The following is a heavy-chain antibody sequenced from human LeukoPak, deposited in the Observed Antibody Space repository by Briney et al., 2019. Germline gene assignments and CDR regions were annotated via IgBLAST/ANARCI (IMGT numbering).Heavy chain of an antibody. CDR1: GYTFTSYY. J-gene: IGHJ3*02. Sequence: GASVKVSCKASGYTFTSYYMHWVRQAPGQGLEWMVIINPSGGSTSYAQKFQGRVTMTRDTSTSTVYMELSSLRSEDTAVYYCARVKPNYYDSSAYGTFDIWGQGTMVTVSS. V-gene: IGHV1-46*01. D-gene: IGHD3-22*01. CDR2: INPSGGST. CDR3: ARVKPNYYDSSAYGTFDI.